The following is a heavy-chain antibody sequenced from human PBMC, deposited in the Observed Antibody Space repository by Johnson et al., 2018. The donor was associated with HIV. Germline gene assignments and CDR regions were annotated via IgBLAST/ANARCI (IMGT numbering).Heavy chain of an antibody. V-gene: IGHV3-15*05. CDR2: IKSKTDGGTT. CDR3: ASFWATGAFDI. Sequence: VELVESGGGLVKPGGSLRLSWAASGFTFSNAWMSWVRQAPGKGLEWVGRIKSKTDGGTTDYAAPVKGRFTISRDDSKNTLYLQMNSLRAEDTAVYYCASFWATGAFDIWGQGTMVTVSS. J-gene: IGHJ3*02. CDR1: GFTFSNAW. D-gene: IGHD3-10*01.